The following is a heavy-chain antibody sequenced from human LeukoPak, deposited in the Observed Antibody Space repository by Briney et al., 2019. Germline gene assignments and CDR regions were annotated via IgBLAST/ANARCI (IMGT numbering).Heavy chain of an antibody. Sequence: ASVKVSCKASGYSFSGYYMHWVRQAPGQGLEWMGWINPDSGDTNYAQKFQGRSTMTRDTSISTAYMELSSLTSDDTAVFYCAREGISSVRYSEALDYWGQGTLVTVSS. V-gene: IGHV1-2*02. J-gene: IGHJ4*02. CDR2: INPDSGDT. D-gene: IGHD1-26*01. CDR1: GYSFSGYY. CDR3: AREGISSVRYSEALDY.